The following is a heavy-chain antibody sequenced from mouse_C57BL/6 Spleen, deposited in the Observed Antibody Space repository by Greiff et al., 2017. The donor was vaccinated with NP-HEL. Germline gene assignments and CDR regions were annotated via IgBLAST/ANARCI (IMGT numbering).Heavy chain of an antibody. CDR3: ERHEEGDYGNNEDYFDY. CDR1: GYTFTEYT. D-gene: IGHD2-1*01. J-gene: IGHJ2*01. Sequence: QVQLQQSGAELVKPGASVKLSCKASGYTFTEYTIHWVKQRPGQGLEWIGWFYPGSGSIKYNEKFKDKATLTADKSSSTVYMELSRLTSEDSAVYFCERHEEGDYGNNEDYFDYWGQGTTLTVSS. V-gene: IGHV1-62-2*01. CDR2: FYPGSGSI.